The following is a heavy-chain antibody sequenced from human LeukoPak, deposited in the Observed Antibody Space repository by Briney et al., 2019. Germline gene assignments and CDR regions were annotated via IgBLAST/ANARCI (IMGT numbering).Heavy chain of an antibody. CDR3: AKEPYFDL. CDR1: GFTFNDYA. V-gene: IGHV3-43D*03. Sequence: GGSLRLSCAASGFTFNDYAMHWVRQAPGKGLEWVSLITWDGGNTYYAGSVKGGFTISRDNSENSLYLQMNSLRPEDTALYYCAKEPYFDLWGRGTLVTVSS. J-gene: IGHJ2*01. CDR2: ITWDGGNT.